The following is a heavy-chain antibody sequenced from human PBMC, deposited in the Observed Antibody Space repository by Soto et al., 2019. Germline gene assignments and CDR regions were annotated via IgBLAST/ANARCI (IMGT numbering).Heavy chain of an antibody. Sequence: ASVKVSCKASGYTFTSYGIHWVRQAPGQRLEWMGWINAANGDTKYSPKFQGRVTITRDTSASTAYMELSSLRSEDTAVYYCVRRHVSAAGIDWFDPWGQGTLVTVS. CDR2: INAANGDT. CDR3: VRRHVSAAGIDWFDP. D-gene: IGHD6-13*01. J-gene: IGHJ5*02. V-gene: IGHV1-3*01. CDR1: GYTFTSYG.